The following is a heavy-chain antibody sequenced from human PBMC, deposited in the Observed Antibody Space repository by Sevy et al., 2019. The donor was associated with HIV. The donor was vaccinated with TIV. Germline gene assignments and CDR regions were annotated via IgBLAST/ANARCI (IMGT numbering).Heavy chain of an antibody. J-gene: IGHJ4*02. CDR3: VREGCTKPHDY. Sequence: GGSLRLSCAASGFTFSKYSMSWVRQPPGKGLEWVSTLSFGCGEINYADSVKGRFTISRDNSKSSVYLQMNNLRPEDMAAYYCVREGCTKPHDYWGQGTLVTVSS. CDR2: LSFGCGEI. V-gene: IGHV3-23*01. D-gene: IGHD2-8*01. CDR1: GFTFSKYS.